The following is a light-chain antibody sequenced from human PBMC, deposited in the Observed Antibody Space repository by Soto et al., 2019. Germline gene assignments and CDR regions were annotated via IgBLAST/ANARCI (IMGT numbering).Light chain of an antibody. CDR2: GAS. V-gene: IGKV3-20*01. Sequence: EIVLTQSPVTLSLSQGEEYTLSFRASQSVDSNYLAWYQQKPGQTPRLIIYGASGRADGIPHRFSGSGFGTDFTLTIRKVEPEDFAVYYCQQYGTPRSVNCGKGQRREIK. CDR1: QSVDSNY. J-gene: IGKJ5*01. CDR3: QQYGTPRSVN.